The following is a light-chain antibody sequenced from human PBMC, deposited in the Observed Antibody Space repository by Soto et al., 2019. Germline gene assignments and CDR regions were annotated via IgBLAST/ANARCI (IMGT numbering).Light chain of an antibody. J-gene: IGKJ1*01. V-gene: IGKV3-15*01. CDR2: GAY. CDR3: QQYLDWTQT. CDR1: QGVSSA. Sequence: EVVMAQSPATLSVSPGERATLSCRASQGVSSALAWYQQKAGQVPRLLISGAYTRATGIPARFSGSGSGTEFTLTISSLQSEDFAVYFCQQYLDWTQTLGQGTKVDIK.